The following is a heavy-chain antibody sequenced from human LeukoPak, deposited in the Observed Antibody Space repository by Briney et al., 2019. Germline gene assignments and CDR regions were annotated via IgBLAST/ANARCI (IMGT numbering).Heavy chain of an antibody. CDR2: ISAYNGNT. CDR1: GYTFTRYG. D-gene: IGHD3-10*01. V-gene: IGHV1-18*01. CDR3: ARAGYGSGSYNIDY. Sequence: ASVKVSCKASGYTFTRYGISWVRQAPGHGLEWMGWISAYNGNTNYAQKLQGRVTMTTDTSTSTAYMELRSLRSDDTAVYYCARAGYGSGSYNIDYWGQGTLVTVSS. J-gene: IGHJ4*02.